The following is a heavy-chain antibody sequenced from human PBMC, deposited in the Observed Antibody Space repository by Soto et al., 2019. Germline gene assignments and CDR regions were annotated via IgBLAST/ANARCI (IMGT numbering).Heavy chain of an antibody. Sequence: SETLSLTCTVSGGSISSRSYYWGWIRQPPGKGLEWIGSIYYGGSTFCNPSLKSRVTISVDTSKNQFSLKLKSVTDADTAVYYCSRRAYCSSVSCYDDPWGQGSLVTVSS. CDR3: SRRAYCSSVSCYDDP. J-gene: IGHJ5*02. V-gene: IGHV4-39*01. CDR1: GGSISSRSYY. D-gene: IGHD2-2*01. CDR2: IYYGGST.